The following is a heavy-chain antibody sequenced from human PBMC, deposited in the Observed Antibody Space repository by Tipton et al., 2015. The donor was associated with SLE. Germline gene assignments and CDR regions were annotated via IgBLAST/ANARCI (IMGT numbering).Heavy chain of an antibody. V-gene: IGHV3-15*01. CDR3: TTVGGADP. D-gene: IGHD2-15*01. CDR1: GFTFANAW. CDR2: IRTNTDGGAT. J-gene: IGHJ5*02. Sequence: SLRLSCAASGFTFANAWLSWVRQAPGKGLEWVGRIRTNTDGGATEYAAPVKGRFTISRDDSKSTLHLQMNSLKIEDTAVYYCTTVGGADPWGQGTLVTVSS.